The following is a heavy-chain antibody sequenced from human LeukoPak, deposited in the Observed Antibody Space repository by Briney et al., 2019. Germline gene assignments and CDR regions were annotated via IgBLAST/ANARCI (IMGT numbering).Heavy chain of an antibody. CDR3: ARDRSWGSQCYFDY. V-gene: IGHV3-33*01. CDR1: GFHFSTYG. CDR2: IWYDGSNK. D-gene: IGHD7-27*01. Sequence: GGSLRLSCAASGFHFSTYGMHWVRQAPRKGLEWVGVIWYDGSNKIYAESVKGRFTISRDNSKNTLYLQMNSLRAEDTAVYYCARDRSWGSQCYFDYWGQGTLVTVSS. J-gene: IGHJ4*02.